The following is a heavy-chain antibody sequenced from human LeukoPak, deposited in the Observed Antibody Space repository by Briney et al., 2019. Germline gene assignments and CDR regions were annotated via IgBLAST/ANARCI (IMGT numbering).Heavy chain of an antibody. Sequence: ASVKVSCKASGYTFTSYYMHWVRQAPGQGLEWMGIINPSGGSTSYAQKFQGRVTMTRDTSISTAYMELSRLRSDDTAVYCGARESPMDYWGEGTLVTVSS. CDR2: INPSGGST. CDR1: GYTFTSYY. V-gene: IGHV1-46*01. J-gene: IGHJ4*02. CDR3: ARESPMDY.